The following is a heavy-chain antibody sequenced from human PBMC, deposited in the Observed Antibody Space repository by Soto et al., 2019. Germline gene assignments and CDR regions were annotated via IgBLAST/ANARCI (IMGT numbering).Heavy chain of an antibody. V-gene: IGHV3-23*01. D-gene: IGHD1-1*01. J-gene: IGHJ4*02. CDR2: ISGSGGRT. CDR1: GFTFIIYA. CDR3: ANNWTVSYYFEY. Sequence: GGSXRLSCASSGFTFIIYAIVLFRHAPGKGLEWVSAISGSGGRTYYADSVKGRFTISRDNSKNTLYLQMNSLRAEDTAVYYCANNWTVSYYFEYWGQGTLV.